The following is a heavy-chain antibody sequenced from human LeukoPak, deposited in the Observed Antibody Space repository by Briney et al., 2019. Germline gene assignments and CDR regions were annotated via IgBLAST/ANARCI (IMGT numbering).Heavy chain of an antibody. Sequence: SVKVSCKASGGTFSSYAISWVRQAPGQGLEWMGGIIPIFGTANYAQKFQGRVTITADESTSTAYMEPSSLRSEDTAVYYCASQYSSSWRTPFDYWGQGTLVTVSS. CDR2: IIPIFGTA. CDR3: ASQYSSSWRTPFDY. V-gene: IGHV1-69*13. CDR1: GGTFSSYA. D-gene: IGHD6-13*01. J-gene: IGHJ4*02.